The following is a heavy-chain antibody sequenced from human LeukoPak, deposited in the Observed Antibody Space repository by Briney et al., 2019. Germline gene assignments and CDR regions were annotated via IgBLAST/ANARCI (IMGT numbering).Heavy chain of an antibody. D-gene: IGHD3-22*01. V-gene: IGHV3-30*02. CDR3: ARAQIVVPDPPDY. J-gene: IGHJ4*02. CDR2: IWYDGSNE. CDR1: GVTFRNAG. Sequence: PGGSLRLSCAVSGVTFRNAGMNWVRQAPGKGLEWVAIIWYDGSNEYYGDSVKGRFTISRDNSKNTLYLQMNSLRAEDTAVYYCARAQIVVPDPPDYWGQGTLVTVSS.